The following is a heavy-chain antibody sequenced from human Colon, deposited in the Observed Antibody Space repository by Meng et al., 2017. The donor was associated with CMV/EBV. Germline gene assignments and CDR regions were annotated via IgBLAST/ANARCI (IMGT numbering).Heavy chain of an antibody. V-gene: IGHV1-8*01. CDR1: GYTFTSYD. D-gene: IGHD5-18*01. CDR2: MNPNSGNT. J-gene: IGHJ6*02. Sequence: ASVKVSCKASGYTFTSYDINWVRQATGQGLEWMGWMNPNSGNTGYAQKFQGRVTMTRNTSISTAYIELSGLRSEDTAVYYCARLRVQLWLRVGYYYYGMDVWGQGTTVTVSS. CDR3: ARLRVQLWLRVGYYYYGMDV.